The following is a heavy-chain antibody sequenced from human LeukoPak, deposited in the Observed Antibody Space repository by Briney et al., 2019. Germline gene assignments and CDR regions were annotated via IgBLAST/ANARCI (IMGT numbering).Heavy chain of an antibody. J-gene: IGHJ4*02. CDR1: GFSFTSYW. CDR3: ARRYYYGSGSLAFDI. CDR2: IFPGDSDT. Sequence: GESLKISCKGSGFSFTSYWIGWVRQMPGKGLEWMGIIFPGDSDTTYGPSFHGQVTISVDKSITTAYLQWSSLKASDTAMYYCARRYYYGSGSLAFDIWGQGTLVTVSS. D-gene: IGHD3-10*01. V-gene: IGHV5-51*01.